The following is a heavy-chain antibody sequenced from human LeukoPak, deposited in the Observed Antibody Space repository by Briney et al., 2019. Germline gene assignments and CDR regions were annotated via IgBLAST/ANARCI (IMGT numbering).Heavy chain of an antibody. CDR3: ARDRRYSSSWSYYYYGMDV. D-gene: IGHD6-13*01. CDR2: INPNSGGT. Sequence: GASVTVSCTASGYTFTGYYMHWVRQAPGQGLEWMGWINPNSGGTNYAQKFQGRVTMTRDTTISTAYMELSRLRSDDTAVYYCARDRRYSSSWSYYYYGMDVWGQGTTVTVSS. V-gene: IGHV1-2*02. J-gene: IGHJ6*02. CDR1: GYTFTGYY.